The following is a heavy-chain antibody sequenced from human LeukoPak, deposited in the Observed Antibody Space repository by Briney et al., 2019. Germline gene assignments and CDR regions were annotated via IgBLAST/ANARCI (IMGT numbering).Heavy chain of an antibody. V-gene: IGHV4-39*01. Sequence: SETLSLTCTVSGGSISSPSYYWGWLRQPPGKGLEWIGSIYYSGSTYYNASLKSRVSISVATSKNQFSLKLSSVTAADTALYFCARQIVRFEVAGGAFDIWGQGTMVTVSS. CDR2: IYYSGST. CDR3: ARQIVRFEVAGGAFDI. J-gene: IGHJ3*02. D-gene: IGHD3-3*01. CDR1: GGSISSPSYY.